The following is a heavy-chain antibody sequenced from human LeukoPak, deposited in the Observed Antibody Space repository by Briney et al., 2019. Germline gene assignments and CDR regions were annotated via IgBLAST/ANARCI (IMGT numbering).Heavy chain of an antibody. D-gene: IGHD3-16*01. J-gene: IGHJ4*02. CDR1: GFTFTSYG. CDR3: ARGLGEATRLYYFDY. V-gene: IGHV3-21*01. CDR2: ISNSYTFI. Sequence: GRSLRLSCAASGFTFTSYGMNWVRQAPGKGLEWVSSISNSYTFIYYADSVKGRFTISRDNAKNSLYLQMNSLRAEDTAVYYCARGLGEATRLYYFDYWGQGTLVTVSS.